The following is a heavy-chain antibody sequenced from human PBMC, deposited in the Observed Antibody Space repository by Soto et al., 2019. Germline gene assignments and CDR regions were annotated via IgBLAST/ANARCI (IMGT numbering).Heavy chain of an antibody. V-gene: IGHV1-69*02. CDR2: IIPILVIA. Sequence: QVQLVQSGAEVKKPGSSVKVSCKASGGTFSSYTISWVRQAPGQGREWMGRIIPILVIANYAQKFQGRVTITADKSTSTAYMELRSLRSEDTAVYYCARYPLIDSWPVYYYYGMDVWGQGTTVTGSS. D-gene: IGHD2-15*01. CDR1: GGTFSSYT. CDR3: ARYPLIDSWPVYYYYGMDV. J-gene: IGHJ6*02.